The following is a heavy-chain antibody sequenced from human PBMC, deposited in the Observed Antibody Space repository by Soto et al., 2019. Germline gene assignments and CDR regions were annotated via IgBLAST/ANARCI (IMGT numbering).Heavy chain of an antibody. J-gene: IGHJ4*02. CDR3: ARKVGASAY. Sequence: VQSGAEVKKPGASVKVSCTASGYTFSSFAIHWVRQAPGQRLEWMGWINAGNGDTKYSQKFQGRVTIARDTAASTAYMELGSLTFEDTAVYYCARKVGASAYWGQGTLVTVSS. CDR2: INAGNGDT. CDR1: GYTFSSFA. D-gene: IGHD1-26*01. V-gene: IGHV1-3*01.